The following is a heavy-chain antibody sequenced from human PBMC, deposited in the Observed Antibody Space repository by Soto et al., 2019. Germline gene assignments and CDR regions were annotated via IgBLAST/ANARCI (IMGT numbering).Heavy chain of an antibody. J-gene: IGHJ4*02. CDR1: GYTFTSYA. CDR3: ARGPGGPDGPGDY. Sequence: QVQLVQSGAEVKKPGASVKVSCKASGYTFTSYAMHWVRQAPGQRLEWMGWINAGNGNTKYSQKLQGRVTITRDTSASTAYMELSSLRSEDTAVYYCARGPGGPDGPGDYWGQGTPVTVSS. D-gene: IGHD2-15*01. V-gene: IGHV1-3*01. CDR2: INAGNGNT.